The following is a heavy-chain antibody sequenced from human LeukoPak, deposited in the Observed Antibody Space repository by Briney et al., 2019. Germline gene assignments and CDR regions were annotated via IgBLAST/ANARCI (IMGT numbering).Heavy chain of an antibody. CDR1: GYTFTRDG. CDR3: ARVSERFLEWLLGNYYYMDV. V-gene: IGHV1-18*01. J-gene: IGHJ6*03. Sequence: ASEKVSCKVSGYTFTRDGVTWVRQAPGQGLEWMGWISAYNARTNYSQKFQGRVTMTTDTSTSTAYMELRSLRSDDTAVYYCARVSERFLEWLLGNYYYMDVWGKGTTVTVSS. CDR2: ISAYNART. D-gene: IGHD3-3*01.